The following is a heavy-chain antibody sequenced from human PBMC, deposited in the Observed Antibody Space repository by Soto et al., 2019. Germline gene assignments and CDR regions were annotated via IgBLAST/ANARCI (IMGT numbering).Heavy chain of an antibody. CDR2: IRNSGGFT. Sequence: VQLLESGGGLVQPGGSLRLSCAASGFTFNNYAMNWVRQAPGKGLEWVSAIRNSGGFTYYADSVKGRFTISRDNAKNTLYLHMTSPRAEDTALYYCAKDYLVSTGPYFFDYWGQGTLVTVSA. CDR1: GFTFNNYA. D-gene: IGHD6-6*01. CDR3: AKDYLVSTGPYFFDY. J-gene: IGHJ4*02. V-gene: IGHV3-23*01.